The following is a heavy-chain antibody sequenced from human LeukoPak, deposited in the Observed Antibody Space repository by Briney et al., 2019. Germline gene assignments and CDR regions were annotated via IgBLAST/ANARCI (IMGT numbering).Heavy chain of an antibody. CDR2: IYYSGST. V-gene: IGHV4-30-4*08. CDR3: ARSKITIFGVAFFDY. J-gene: IGHJ4*02. Sequence: PSETLSLTCTVSGGSISSGDYYWSWIRHPPGKGLEWIGYIYYSGSTYYNPSLKSRVTISVDTSKNQFSLKLSSVTAADTAVYYCARSKITIFGVAFFDYWGQGTLVTVSS. CDR1: GGSISSGDYY. D-gene: IGHD3-3*01.